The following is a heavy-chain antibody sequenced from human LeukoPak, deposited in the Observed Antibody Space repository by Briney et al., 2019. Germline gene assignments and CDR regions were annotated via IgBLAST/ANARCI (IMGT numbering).Heavy chain of an antibody. CDR3: ARVYSSGWYRAFDI. J-gene: IGHJ3*02. Sequence: AASVKVSCKASGYTFTGYYMHWVRQAPGQGLEWMGWINPNSGGTNYAQKFQGRVTMTRDTSISTAYMELSRLRSDDTAVYYCARVYSSGWYRAFDIWGQGTMVTVSS. D-gene: IGHD6-19*01. CDR2: INPNSGGT. V-gene: IGHV1-2*02. CDR1: GYTFTGYY.